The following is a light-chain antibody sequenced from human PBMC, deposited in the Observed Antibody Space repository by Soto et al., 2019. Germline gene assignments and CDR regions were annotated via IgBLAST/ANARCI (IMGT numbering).Light chain of an antibody. CDR2: WAS. Sequence: TVVNPAPNSLAVSLGGRATINCKSSQSFLYSSNNTNYLAWYQQKPGQPPNLLIYWASTRESGVPDRFSGSGSGTDFTLTISSLQSEDVAIYYCQQYYSTPLTFGQGTRLEIK. CDR3: QQYYSTPLT. CDR1: QSFLYSSNNTNY. V-gene: IGKV4-1*01. J-gene: IGKJ5*01.